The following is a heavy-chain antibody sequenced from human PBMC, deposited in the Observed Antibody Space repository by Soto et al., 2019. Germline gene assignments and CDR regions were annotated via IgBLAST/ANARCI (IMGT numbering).Heavy chain of an antibody. CDR2: IIPIFGTA. CDR1: GGTFSSYA. J-gene: IGHJ4*02. Sequence: SVKVSCKASGGTFSSYAISWVRQAPGQGLEWMGGIIPIFGTANYAQKFQGRVTITADESTSTAYMELSSLRSEDTAVYYCARTTIFGVVIYDYWGQGTLVTVSS. D-gene: IGHD3-3*01. V-gene: IGHV1-69*13. CDR3: ARTTIFGVVIYDY.